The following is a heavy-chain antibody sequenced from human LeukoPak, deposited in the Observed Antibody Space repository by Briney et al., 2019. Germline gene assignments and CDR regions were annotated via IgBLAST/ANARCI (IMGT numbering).Heavy chain of an antibody. Sequence: ASVKVSCKASGYTFTGYYMHWVRQAPGQGLEWMGWINPNSGGTNYAQKFQGRVTMTRDTSISTAYMELSRLRSDGTAVYYCAREVRQLWLLGFDYWGQGTLVTVSS. V-gene: IGHV1-2*02. CDR2: INPNSGGT. J-gene: IGHJ4*02. CDR1: GYTFTGYY. D-gene: IGHD5-18*01. CDR3: AREVRQLWLLGFDY.